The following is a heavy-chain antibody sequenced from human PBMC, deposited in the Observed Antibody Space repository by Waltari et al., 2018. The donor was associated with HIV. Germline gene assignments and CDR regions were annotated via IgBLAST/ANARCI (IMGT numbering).Heavy chain of an antibody. J-gene: IGHJ6*02. V-gene: IGHV2-5*01. D-gene: IGHD3-3*01. CDR3: AHRSYDDFWGGLFGAGMDV. Sequence: QITLRESGPTVVKPTQTLTLTCTYSGFSLSSSGVRVAWIRQPPGKALEWLAVIYWNGDKRYSPSLQNRVTITKDSARNQVVRTMTNVDPVDTATYYCAHRSYDDFWGGLFGAGMDVWGQGITVTVSS. CDR2: IYWNGDK. CDR1: GFSLSSSGVR.